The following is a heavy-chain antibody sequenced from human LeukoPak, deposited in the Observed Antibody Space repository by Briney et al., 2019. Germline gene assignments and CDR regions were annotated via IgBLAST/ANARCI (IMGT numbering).Heavy chain of an antibody. J-gene: IGHJ3*02. CDR2: ISGSGSNT. CDR3: AAQRGSVYDAFDI. V-gene: IGHV3-21*01. D-gene: IGHD3-10*01. CDR1: GFTFSSYV. Sequence: GGSLRLSCAASGFTFSSYVMNWLRQAPGKGLEWVSGISGSGSNTYYADSVKGRFTISRDNAKNSLYLQMNSLRAEDTAVYYCAAQRGSVYDAFDIWGQGTMVTASS.